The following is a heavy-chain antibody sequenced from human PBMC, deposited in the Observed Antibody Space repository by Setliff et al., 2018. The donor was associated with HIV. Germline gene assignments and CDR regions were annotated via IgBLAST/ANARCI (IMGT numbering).Heavy chain of an antibody. CDR3: ARVPHRVVGTTTLLYHFDY. Sequence: PSETLSLTCAVSGYSISSGYYWAWIRQSPGKGLDWIGSIHHSGTTYYNPSLKSRVTISVDTTTNQVSLQVNSVTAVDTAVYSCARVPHRVVGTTTLLYHFDYWGLGTLVTVSS. D-gene: IGHD1-26*01. CDR1: GYSISSGYY. V-gene: IGHV4-38-2*01. CDR2: IHHSGTT. J-gene: IGHJ4*02.